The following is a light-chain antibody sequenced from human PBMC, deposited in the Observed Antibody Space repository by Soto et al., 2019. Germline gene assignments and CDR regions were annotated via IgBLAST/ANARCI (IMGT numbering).Light chain of an antibody. CDR3: QQYYSTPPT. J-gene: IGKJ1*01. V-gene: IGKV4-1*01. CDR1: QSVLYRSNNKNY. Sequence: DIVMTQSPDSLAVSLGERATINCKSSQSVLYRSNNKNYLAWYRQKPGQPPKLLIYWASTRESGVPDRFSGSGSRTDFTLTISSLQAEDVAVYYCQQYYSTPPTFGQGTKVEIK. CDR2: WAS.